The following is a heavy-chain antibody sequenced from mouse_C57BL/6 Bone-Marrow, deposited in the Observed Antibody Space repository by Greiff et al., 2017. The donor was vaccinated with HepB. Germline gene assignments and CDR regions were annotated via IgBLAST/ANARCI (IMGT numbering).Heavy chain of an antibody. Sequence: QVQLQQSGAELVMPGASVKLSCKASGYTFTSYWMHWVKQRPGQGLEWIGEIDPSDSYTNYNQKFKGKSTLTVDKSSSTAYMQLSSLTSEDSAVYYCAREGNGYDGAYWGQGTLVTVSA. V-gene: IGHV1-69*01. J-gene: IGHJ3*01. CDR2: IDPSDSYT. D-gene: IGHD2-2*01. CDR1: GYTFTSYW. CDR3: AREGNGYDGAY.